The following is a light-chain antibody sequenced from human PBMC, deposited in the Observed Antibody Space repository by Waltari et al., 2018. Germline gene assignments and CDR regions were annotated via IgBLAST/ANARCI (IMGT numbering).Light chain of an antibody. CDR2: EVT. Sequence: QSALTQPASVSGSPGQSITISCTGTFSDVCGYHYVSWYQHHPGKAPKLIVYEVTDRPSGVSNRFSGSKSGDTASLTISGLQAEDEADYYCSSCSYTPTTTVVFGTGTRVTVL. CDR1: FSDVCGYHY. J-gene: IGLJ1*01. CDR3: SSCSYTPTTTVV. V-gene: IGLV2-14*01.